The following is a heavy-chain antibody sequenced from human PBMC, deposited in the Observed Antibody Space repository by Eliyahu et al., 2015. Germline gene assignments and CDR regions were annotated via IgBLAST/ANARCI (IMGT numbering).Heavy chain of an antibody. Sequence: EVQLVESGGGLVQPGRSLRLSCAASGFTFXDYAMHWVRPAPGKGLEWVSGISWNSGSIGYADSVKGRFTISRDNAKNSLYLQMNSLRAEDTALYYCAKDKYSSSWYYFDYWGQGTLVTVSS. V-gene: IGHV3-9*01. D-gene: IGHD6-13*01. CDR1: GFTFXDYA. CDR3: AKDKYSSSWYYFDY. CDR2: ISWNSGSI. J-gene: IGHJ4*02.